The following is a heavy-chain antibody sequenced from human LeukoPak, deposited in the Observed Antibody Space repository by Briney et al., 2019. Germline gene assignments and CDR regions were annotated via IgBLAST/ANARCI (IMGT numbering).Heavy chain of an antibody. Sequence: PGGSRRLSCAASGFTFTNAWMSWVRQAPGKGLEWVGRIKTKTGGGAIDYAASVKGRFTISRDDSESTVYLQMNSLKPEDTALYYCTAVWPGDDYPVDYWGQGTLVTVSS. CDR3: TAVWPGDDYPVDY. CDR1: GFTFTNAW. CDR2: IKTKTGGGAI. V-gene: IGHV3-15*01. J-gene: IGHJ4*02. D-gene: IGHD4-11*01.